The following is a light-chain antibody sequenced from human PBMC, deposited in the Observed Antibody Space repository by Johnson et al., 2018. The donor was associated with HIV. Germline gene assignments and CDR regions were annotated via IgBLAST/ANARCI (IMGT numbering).Light chain of an antibody. J-gene: IGLJ1*01. CDR2: DSN. CDR1: SSNIGNNY. Sequence: HSVLTQPPSVSAAPGQKVTISCSGSSSNIGNNYVSWYQQLPGTAPKLLIYDSNKRPSGIPDRFSGSKSGTSATLGITGLQTGDEADYYCGTWDSSLSAYVFGTGTKVTAL. V-gene: IGLV1-51*01. CDR3: GTWDSSLSAYV.